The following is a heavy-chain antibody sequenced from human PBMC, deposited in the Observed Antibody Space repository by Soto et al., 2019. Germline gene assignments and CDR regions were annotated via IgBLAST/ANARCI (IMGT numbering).Heavy chain of an antibody. CDR1: GGTFSSYA. CDR3: ARDVVVVPAASNLGNWYFDL. D-gene: IGHD2-2*01. J-gene: IGHJ2*01. CDR2: IIPIFGTA. Sequence: QVQLVQSGAEVKNPGSSVKVSCKASGGTFSSYAISWVRQAPGQGLEWLGGIIPIFGTAHYEQKFQGRVTITADEATSPAYMELRSLTCEDTAVYFCARDVVVVPAASNLGNWYFDLWGRGTLVTVSS. V-gene: IGHV1-69*01.